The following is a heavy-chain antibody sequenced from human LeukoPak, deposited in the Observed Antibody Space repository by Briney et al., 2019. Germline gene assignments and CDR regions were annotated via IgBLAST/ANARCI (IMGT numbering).Heavy chain of an antibody. V-gene: IGHV1-46*01. CDR1: GYTFTSYY. Sequence: GASVKVSCKASGYTFTSYYMHWVRRAPGQGLEWMGIINPSGGSTSYAQKFQGRVTMTRDTSTSTVYMELSSLRSEDTAVYYCARTRGYYYDSSGYYYPNDTRYYYYYYMDVWGKGTTVTVSS. J-gene: IGHJ6*03. CDR3: ARTRGYYYDSSGYYYPNDTRYYYYYYMDV. D-gene: IGHD3-22*01. CDR2: INPSGGST.